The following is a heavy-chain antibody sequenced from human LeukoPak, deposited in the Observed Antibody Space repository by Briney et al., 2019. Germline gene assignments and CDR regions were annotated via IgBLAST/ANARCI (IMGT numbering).Heavy chain of an antibody. CDR3: GRDVWGDRDSYFDS. Sequence: GGSLRRSCAASGFSFNRYWMHWVRQDPGKGLLWVSRINTDGRSTSYAESVQGRFTISRDNAKNTLYLETSSLRVEDTAVYFCGRDVWGDRDSYFDSWGQGTLVTVSS. J-gene: IGHJ4*02. CDR1: GFSFNRYW. V-gene: IGHV3-74*01. D-gene: IGHD2-21*01. CDR2: INTDGRST.